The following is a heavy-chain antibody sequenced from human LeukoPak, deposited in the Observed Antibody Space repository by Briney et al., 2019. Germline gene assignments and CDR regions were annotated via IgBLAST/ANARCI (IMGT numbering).Heavy chain of an antibody. Sequence: GGSLRLFCAASGFTFRSYGMSWVRQGRGKGVEGVSGFSGSGGSKYYADSVKGRFIISRDNSKNTLYLQMNSLRAEDTAFYYCARDDGGDFNDAFISGAKGHWSPSL. D-gene: IGHD2-21*02. CDR2: FSGSGGSK. V-gene: IGHV3-23*01. CDR1: GFTFRSYG. CDR3: ARDDGGDFNDAFIS. J-gene: IGHJ3*02.